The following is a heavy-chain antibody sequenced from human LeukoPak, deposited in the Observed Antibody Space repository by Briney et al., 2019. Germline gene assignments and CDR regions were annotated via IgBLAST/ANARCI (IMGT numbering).Heavy chain of an antibody. CDR3: ARAEDCSGGSCYFDY. CDR1: GGSISSSSYY. D-gene: IGHD2-15*01. V-gene: IGHV4-39*07. Sequence: SETLSLTCTVSGGSISSSSYYWGWIRQPRGKGLEWIGSIYYSGSTYYNPSLKSRVTISVDTSKNQFSLKLSSVTAADTAVYYCARAEDCSGGSCYFDYWGQGTLVTVSS. J-gene: IGHJ4*02. CDR2: IYYSGST.